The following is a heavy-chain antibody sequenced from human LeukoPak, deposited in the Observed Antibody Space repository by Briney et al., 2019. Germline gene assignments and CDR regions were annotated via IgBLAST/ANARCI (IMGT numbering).Heavy chain of an antibody. Sequence: PGRSLRLSCAASGFTFDDYAMHWVRQAPGKGLEWVAVISYDGSNDYYADSVKGRFTISRDNSQNTLYLQMNSLRAEDTAMFYCARDSCGSTSCFDYWGQGMLVTVSS. CDR1: GFTFDDYA. D-gene: IGHD2-2*01. CDR2: ISYDGSND. CDR3: ARDSCGSTSCFDY. J-gene: IGHJ4*02. V-gene: IGHV3-30-3*01.